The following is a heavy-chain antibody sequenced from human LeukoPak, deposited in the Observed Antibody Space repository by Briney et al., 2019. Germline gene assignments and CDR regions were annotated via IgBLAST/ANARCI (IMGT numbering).Heavy chain of an antibody. Sequence: ASVKVSCKASGYSFIDYYMHWVRQAPGQGLEWMGWINPKSGGTNYAQKFQDRVTMTTDTSISTAYMELSRVTSDDTAVYYCAPATMTFDYWGQGTLVTVSS. CDR3: APATMTFDY. CDR1: GYSFIDYY. V-gene: IGHV1-2*02. D-gene: IGHD5-24*01. CDR2: INPKSGGT. J-gene: IGHJ4*02.